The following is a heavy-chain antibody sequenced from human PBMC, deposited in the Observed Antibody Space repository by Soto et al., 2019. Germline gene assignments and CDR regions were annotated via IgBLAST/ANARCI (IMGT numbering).Heavy chain of an antibody. J-gene: IGHJ6*02. Sequence: PGGSLRLSCAASGFTFSSYAMHWVRQAPGKGLEWVAVISYDGSNKYYADSVKGRFTISRDNSKNTLYLQMNSLRAEDTAVYYCARSRGGYSGYYGMDVWGQGTKVTVSS. V-gene: IGHV3-30-3*01. D-gene: IGHD5-18*01. CDR3: ARSRGGYSGYYGMDV. CDR2: ISYDGSNK. CDR1: GFTFSSYA.